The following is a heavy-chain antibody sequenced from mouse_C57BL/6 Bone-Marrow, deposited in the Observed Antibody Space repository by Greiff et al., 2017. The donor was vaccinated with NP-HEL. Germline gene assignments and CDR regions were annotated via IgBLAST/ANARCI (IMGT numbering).Heavy chain of an antibody. D-gene: IGHD1-1*01. Sequence: QVQLQQPGAELVMPGASVKLSCKASGYTFTSYWMHWVKQRPGQGLEWIGEIDPSDSYTNYNQKFKGKSTLTVDKSSSTAYLQLSSLTSEDSAVYYCATHYYGSSYGFACWGQGALVTVAA. CDR1: GYTFTSYW. CDR3: ATHYYGSSYGFAC. V-gene: IGHV1-69*01. CDR2: IDPSDSYT. J-gene: IGHJ3*01.